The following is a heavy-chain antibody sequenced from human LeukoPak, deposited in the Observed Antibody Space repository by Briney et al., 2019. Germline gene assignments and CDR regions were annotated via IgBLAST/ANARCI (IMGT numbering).Heavy chain of an antibody. V-gene: IGHV3-30*03. CDR2: ISYDGRNI. Sequence: GKSLRLSCAASGFTFNNYGMHWVRQAPGKGLEWVAVISYDGRNIHYPDSVKGRFTISRDNAKNTLYLQMDNLRVEDTAIYYCVRNWGEDYWGQGTLVTVSS. J-gene: IGHJ4*02. D-gene: IGHD7-27*01. CDR3: VRNWGEDY. CDR1: GFTFNNYG.